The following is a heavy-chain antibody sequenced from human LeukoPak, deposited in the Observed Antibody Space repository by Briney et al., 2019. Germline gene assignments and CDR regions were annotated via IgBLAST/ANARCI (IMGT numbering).Heavy chain of an antibody. D-gene: IGHD4-11*01. CDR1: VYTFTGYY. CDR2: INPNSGGT. V-gene: IGHV1-2*02. J-gene: IGHJ4*02. CDR3: ARGNTHYLDY. Sequence: GASVTVSFKASVYTFTGYYMHWVRQAPGQGREWMGWINPNSGGTNYAQKFQGRVTMTRDTSISTAYMELSRLRSDDTAVYYCARGNTHYLDYWGQGTLVTVSS.